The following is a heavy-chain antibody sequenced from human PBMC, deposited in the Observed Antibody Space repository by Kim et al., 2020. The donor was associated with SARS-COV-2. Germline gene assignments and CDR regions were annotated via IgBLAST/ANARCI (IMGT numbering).Heavy chain of an antibody. CDR3: ARGRLRFLEWLLPFDY. D-gene: IGHD3-3*01. J-gene: IGHJ4*02. Sequence: GGSLRLSCAASGFTFSDYYMSWIRQAPGKGLEWVSYISSSSSYTNYADSVKGRFTISRDNAKNSLYLQMNSLRAEDTAVYYCARGRLRFLEWLLPFDYWGQGTLVTVSS. CDR2: ISSSSSYT. V-gene: IGHV3-11*06. CDR1: GFTFSDYY.